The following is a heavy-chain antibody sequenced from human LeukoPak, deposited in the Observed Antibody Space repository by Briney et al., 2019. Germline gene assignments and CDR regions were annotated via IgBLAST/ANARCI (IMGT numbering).Heavy chain of an antibody. J-gene: IGHJ4*02. CDR1: ALTVSPNY. CDR3: ARDIATAGHLAFDY. D-gene: IGHD6-13*01. V-gene: IGHV3-21*01. Sequence: GRSLRLSCAASALTVSPNYMRSVSQAPGKGLEWVSSISSSGDYIYYADSVKGRFTISRDNAKNTLYLQMNSPRAEDTAVCYCARDIATAGHLAFDYWGQGILVTVSS. CDR2: ISSSGDYI.